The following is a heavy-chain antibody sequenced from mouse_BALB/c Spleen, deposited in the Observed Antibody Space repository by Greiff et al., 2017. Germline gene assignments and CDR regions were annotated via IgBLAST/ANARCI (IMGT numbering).Heavy chain of an antibody. Sequence: EVKVVESGGGLVQPGGSLKLSCAASGFTFSSYTMSWVRQTPEKRLEWVAYISNGGGSTYYPDTVKGRFTISRDNAKNTLYLQMSSLKSDDTAMYYCARDIYYYGKRDFDVWGAGTTVTVSS. CDR1: GFTFSSYT. D-gene: IGHD1-1*01. CDR2: ISNGGGST. CDR3: ARDIYYYGKRDFDV. V-gene: IGHV5-12-2*01. J-gene: IGHJ1*01.